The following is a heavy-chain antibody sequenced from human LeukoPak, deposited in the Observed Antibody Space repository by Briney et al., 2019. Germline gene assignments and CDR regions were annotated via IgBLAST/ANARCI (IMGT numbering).Heavy chain of an antibody. CDR1: GFTLSSHG. D-gene: IGHD3-22*01. Sequence: PGGSLRLSCAASGFTLSSHGMHWVRQAPGKGLEWVAVIWFDGSNKYYADSVKGRFTISRDNSKNTLFLQMNSLRAEDTAVYYCARRSSGYLYFDYWGQGTLVTVSS. V-gene: IGHV3-33*01. CDR3: ARRSSGYLYFDY. J-gene: IGHJ4*02. CDR2: IWFDGSNK.